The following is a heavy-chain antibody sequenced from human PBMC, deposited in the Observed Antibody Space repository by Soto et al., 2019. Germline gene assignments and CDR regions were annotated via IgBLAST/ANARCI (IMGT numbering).Heavy chain of an antibody. J-gene: IGHJ4*02. CDR3: ARGFSAGKGPQTDF. CDR2: LNGSGGST. Sequence: VVFLRLSCGASVVTRSNYGVTWVRQAPVKGLEWVSGLNGSGGSTSSADAVKVRVAIYRDNSKNTLYLQMNNPRDGDTAVYYRARGFSAGKGPQTDFWPQGSLVAVT. CDR1: VVTRSNYG. D-gene: IGHD3-10*01. V-gene: IGHV3-23*01.